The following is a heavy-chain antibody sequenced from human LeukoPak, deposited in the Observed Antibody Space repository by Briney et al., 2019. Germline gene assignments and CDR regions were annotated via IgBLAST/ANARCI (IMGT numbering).Heavy chain of an antibody. Sequence: PSETLSLTCTVSGGSISSGSYYWSWIRQPAGKGLEWIGRIYTSGSTNYNPSLKSRVTISVDTSKNQFSLKLSSVTAADTAVYYCARGDTADPWGQGTLVTVSS. CDR1: GGSISSGSYY. J-gene: IGHJ5*02. CDR2: IYTSGST. D-gene: IGHD5-18*01. CDR3: ARGDTADP. V-gene: IGHV4-61*02.